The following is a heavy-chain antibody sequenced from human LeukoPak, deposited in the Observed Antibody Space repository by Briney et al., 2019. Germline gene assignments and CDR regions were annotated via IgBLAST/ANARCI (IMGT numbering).Heavy chain of an antibody. CDR3: VRDRGWLQLEYYFDY. V-gene: IGHV3-30-3*01. J-gene: IGHJ4*02. CDR2: ISYDGSNK. D-gene: IGHD3-3*01. CDR1: GFTFSSYA. Sequence: GGSLRLSCAASGFTFSSYAMHWVRQAPGKGLEWVAVISYDGSNKYYADSVKGRFTISRDNAKTSLYLQMHSLRAEDTAVYYCVRDRGWLQLEYYFDYWGQGTLVTVSS.